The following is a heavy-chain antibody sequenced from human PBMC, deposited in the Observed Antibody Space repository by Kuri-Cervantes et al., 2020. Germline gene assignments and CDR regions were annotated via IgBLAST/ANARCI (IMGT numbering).Heavy chain of an antibody. CDR3: AKVAQAYFDY. J-gene: IGHJ4*02. V-gene: IGHV1-18*01. Sequence: ASVKVSCKASGYAFINHGITWVRQAPEQGLEWMGWISIYNGHTNYAQKFQDRVTMTTDTSTSTAYMELTSLTSDDTAVYYCAKVAQAYFDYWGQGTLVTVSS. CDR2: ISIYNGHT. CDR1: GYAFINHG.